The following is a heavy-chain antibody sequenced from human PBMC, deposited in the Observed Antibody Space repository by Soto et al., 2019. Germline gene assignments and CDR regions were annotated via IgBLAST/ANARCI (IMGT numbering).Heavy chain of an antibody. CDR2: IYYSGST. CDR3: ARHKPPQVTLPFDY. J-gene: IGHJ4*02. CDR1: GGSIGSSSYY. V-gene: IGHV4-39*01. D-gene: IGHD2-21*02. Sequence: SETLSLTCTVSGGSIGSSSYYWGWIRQPPGKGLEWIGSIYYSGSTYYNPSLKSRVTISVDTSKNQFSLKLSSVTAADTAVYYCARHKPPQVTLPFDYWGQGTLVTVSS.